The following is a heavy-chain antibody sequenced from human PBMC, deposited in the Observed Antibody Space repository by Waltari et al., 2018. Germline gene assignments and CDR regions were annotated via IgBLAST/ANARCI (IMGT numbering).Heavy chain of an antibody. J-gene: IGHJ5*02. Sequence: QVQLQESGPGLVTPSQTLSLTCTVSGGSISSGAYYWSWIRQPPGKGLEWIGYIYYSGSTYYNPSLKSRVTISVDTSKNQFSLKLSSVTAADTAVYYCARGGGDYGDYGWFDPWGQGTLVTVSS. CDR2: IYYSGST. V-gene: IGHV4-30-4*08. CDR3: ARGGGDYGDYGWFDP. D-gene: IGHD4-17*01. CDR1: GGSISSGAYY.